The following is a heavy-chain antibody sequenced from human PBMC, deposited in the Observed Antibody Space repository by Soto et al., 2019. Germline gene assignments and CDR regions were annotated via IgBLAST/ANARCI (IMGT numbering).Heavy chain of an antibody. CDR3: ARDQTDSGGYSDS. CDR2: IWNDGSNE. D-gene: IGHD3-22*01. Sequence: SLRLSCEASGFNFSSYGIHWARQAPGKGLEWVAIIWNDGSNEYYADSVKGRFTISRDNSKNTVYLQVSKLRAEDTAVYFCARDQTDSGGYSDSWGQGTMVTVSS. V-gene: IGHV3-33*01. CDR1: GFNFSSYG. J-gene: IGHJ4*02.